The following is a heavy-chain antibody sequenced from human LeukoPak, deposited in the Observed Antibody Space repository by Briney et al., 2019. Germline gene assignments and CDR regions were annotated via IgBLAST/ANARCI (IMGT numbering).Heavy chain of an antibody. J-gene: IGHJ5*02. V-gene: IGHV1-69*01. CDR3: ARDVVYYGSGSPNWFDP. Sequence: ASVKVSCKASGGTFSSYAISWVRQAPGQGLESMGGIIPIFGTANYAQKFQGRVTITADESTSTAYMELSSLRSEDTAVYYCARDVVYYGSGSPNWFDPWGQGTLVTVSS. CDR1: GGTFSSYA. D-gene: IGHD3-10*01. CDR2: IIPIFGTA.